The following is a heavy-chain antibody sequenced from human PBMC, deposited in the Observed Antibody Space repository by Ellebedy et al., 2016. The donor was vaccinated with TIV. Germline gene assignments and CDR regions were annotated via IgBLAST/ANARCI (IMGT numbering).Heavy chain of an antibody. CDR2: TKQEGSEK. Sequence: LSLTCAASGFTFSTYWMGWVRQAAGKGLEWVANTKQEGSEKYYVDSVRGRFTISRDNTKNSLYLEMNSLRAEDMAIYYCAKPPEQWLIHTGLDSWGQGTLVTVAS. D-gene: IGHD6-19*01. CDR3: AKPPEQWLIHTGLDS. V-gene: IGHV3-7*03. J-gene: IGHJ4*02. CDR1: GFTFSTYW.